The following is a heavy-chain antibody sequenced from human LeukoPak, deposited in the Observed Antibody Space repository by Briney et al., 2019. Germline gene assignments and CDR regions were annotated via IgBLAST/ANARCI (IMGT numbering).Heavy chain of an antibody. Sequence: GGSLRLSCAASGFTFADYWMSWVRQAPGKGLEWVSTISGSGGSTYYGDSVKGRFTISRDNPKNTLYLQMNSLRAEDTAIYYCAEDDSRGGGSPWRFDYWGQGTLVTVSS. CDR3: AEDDSRGGGSPWRFDY. CDR2: ISGSGGST. J-gene: IGHJ4*02. CDR1: GFTFADYW. V-gene: IGHV3-23*01. D-gene: IGHD1-26*01.